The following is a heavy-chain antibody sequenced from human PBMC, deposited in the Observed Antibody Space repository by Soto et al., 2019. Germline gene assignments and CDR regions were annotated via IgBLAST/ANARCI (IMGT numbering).Heavy chain of an antibody. J-gene: IGHJ4*02. Sequence: PSETLSLTCTVSGGSISSGGYYWSWIRQHPGKGLEWIGYIYYSGSTYYNPSLKSRVTISVDTSKNQFSLKLSSVTAADTAVYYCARVSEGIAAAGLFAYWGQGTLVTVSS. CDR1: GGSISSGGYY. V-gene: IGHV4-31*03. CDR3: ARVSEGIAAAGLFAY. CDR2: IYYSGST. D-gene: IGHD6-13*01.